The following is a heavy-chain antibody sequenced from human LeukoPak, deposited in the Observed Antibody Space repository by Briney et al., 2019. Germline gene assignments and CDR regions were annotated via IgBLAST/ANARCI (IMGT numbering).Heavy chain of an antibody. CDR1: GFTFSKYW. J-gene: IGHJ4*02. CDR3: ARDSGSYSY. D-gene: IGHD1-26*01. CDR2: IKQGGSEK. Sequence: GGSLRLPCAASGFTFSKYWMSWVRQAPGKGLEWVANIKQGGSEKYYVDSVKGRFTISRDNAKNSLYLQMNSLRAEDTAVYYCARDSGSYSYWGQGTLVTVSS. V-gene: IGHV3-7*01.